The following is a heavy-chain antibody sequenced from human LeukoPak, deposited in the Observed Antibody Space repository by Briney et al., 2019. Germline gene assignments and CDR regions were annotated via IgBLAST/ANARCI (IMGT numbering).Heavy chain of an antibody. D-gene: IGHD1-1*01. Sequence: SETLSLTCSVSDDSITMYYWTWIRQPPGKGLEWIGYVDHTGSTNFNPSLNGRVSISRDTTKNLFSLRLRSVTAADTAVYFCARGRVSSSTWYSTYYCYFYMDVWGKGTTVTVSS. CDR3: ARGRVSSSTWYSTYYCYFYMDV. CDR1: DDSITMYY. CDR2: VDHTGST. J-gene: IGHJ6*03. V-gene: IGHV4-59*01.